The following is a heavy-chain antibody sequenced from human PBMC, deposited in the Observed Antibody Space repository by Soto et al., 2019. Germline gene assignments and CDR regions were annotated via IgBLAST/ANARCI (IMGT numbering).Heavy chain of an antibody. CDR3: ASSTGYRVFDC. V-gene: IGHV2-5*02. CDR1: GFSLSTPGVG. Sequence: QITLKESGPTLVKPTQTLTLTCTLSGFSLSTPGVGGGWVSQPPGKALERLALIFWDDDKRYSPSLKSRLTITKDTPKNQVVLTMTNMDPVETAKYYCASSTGYRVFDCWGQGTLVAVSS. D-gene: IGHD3-9*01. CDR2: IFWDDDK. J-gene: IGHJ4*02.